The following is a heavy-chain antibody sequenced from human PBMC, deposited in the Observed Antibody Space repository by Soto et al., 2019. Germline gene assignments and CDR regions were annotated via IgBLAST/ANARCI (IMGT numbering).Heavy chain of an antibody. J-gene: IGHJ5*02. CDR1: GFTFSTFA. CDR2: IWSDGNDK. CDR3: VRGPYCSNGVRYNLGWFGP. D-gene: IGHD2-8*01. V-gene: IGHV3-33*01. Sequence: GGSLRLSCTASGFTFSTFALHWVRQAPGKGLEWVAIIWSDGNDKYYADSVKGRFTISSDNSKNTLSLQMNSLRVEDTAVYYCVRGPYCSNGVRYNLGWFGPWGQGTLVTVSS.